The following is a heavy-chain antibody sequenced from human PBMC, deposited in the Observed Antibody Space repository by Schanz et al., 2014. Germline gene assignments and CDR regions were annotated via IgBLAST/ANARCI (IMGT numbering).Heavy chain of an antibody. Sequence: DVQLLESGGGLVQPGGSLRLSCAASGFTFNSYAMTWVRQAPGKGLEWVSYISGTTTYTNYADSVKGRFTISRDNAKNSLFLQMNSLRAGDTAVYYCARGTDWNLHYWGQGALVTVSS. V-gene: IGHV3-48*01. J-gene: IGHJ4*02. D-gene: IGHD1-1*01. CDR2: ISGTTTYT. CDR1: GFTFNSYA. CDR3: ARGTDWNLHY.